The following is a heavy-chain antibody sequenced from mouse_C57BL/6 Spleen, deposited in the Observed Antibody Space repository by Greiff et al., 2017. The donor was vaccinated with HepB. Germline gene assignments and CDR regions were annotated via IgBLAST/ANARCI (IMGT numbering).Heavy chain of an antibody. V-gene: IGHV5-6*01. J-gene: IGHJ4*01. CDR2: ISSGGSYT. Sequence: EVHLVESGGDLVKPGGSLKLSCAASGFTFSSYGMSWVRQTPDKRLEWVATISSGGSYTYYPDSVKGRFTISRDNAKNTLYLQMSSLKSEDTAMYYWARHGDGYYGDYAMDYWGQGTSVTVSS. CDR1: GFTFSSYG. D-gene: IGHD2-3*01. CDR3: ARHGDGYYGDYAMDY.